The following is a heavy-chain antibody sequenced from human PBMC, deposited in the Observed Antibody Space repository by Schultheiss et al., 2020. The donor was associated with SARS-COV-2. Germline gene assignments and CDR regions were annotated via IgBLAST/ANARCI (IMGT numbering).Heavy chain of an antibody. D-gene: IGHD4-23*01. V-gene: IGHV4-59*08. CDR2: IANSGST. CDR3: ARRRSDGNWYLDT. J-gene: IGHJ4*02. CDR1: GGSVTSYY. Sequence: SETLSLICSVSGGSVTSYYCTWMRQPPGKELEWIGYIANSGSTDYNPSLTSRVTISVDTSKNQFSLKLTSVTAADTAVYYCARRRSDGNWYLDTWGQGTQVTVSS.